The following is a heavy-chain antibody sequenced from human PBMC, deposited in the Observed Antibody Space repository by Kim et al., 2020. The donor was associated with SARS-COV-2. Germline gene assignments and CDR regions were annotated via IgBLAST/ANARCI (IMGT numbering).Heavy chain of an antibody. CDR3: ARFLGHYDILTGYQYYFDY. V-gene: IGHV1-18*01. CDR2: ISAYNGNT. Sequence: ASVKVSCKASGYTFTSYGISWVRQAPGQGLEWMGWISAYNGNTNYAQKLQGRVTMTTDTSTSTAYMELRSLRSDDTAVYYCARFLGHYDILTGYQYYFDYWGQGTLVTVSS. J-gene: IGHJ4*02. CDR1: GYTFTSYG. D-gene: IGHD3-9*01.